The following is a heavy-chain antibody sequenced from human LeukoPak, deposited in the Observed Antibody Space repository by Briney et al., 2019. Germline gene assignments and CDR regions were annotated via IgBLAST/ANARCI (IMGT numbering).Heavy chain of an antibody. D-gene: IGHD3-10*01. CDR3: AKSNGYGLLDI. CDR1: SGSLSTSNYY. J-gene: IGHJ3*02. Sequence: SETLSLTCTVSSGSLSTSNYYWGWARQPPGKALKWIGNIFYSGTTYYSPSHKSQVTISLDTSRNQFSLKLNSVTAADTAVYYCAKSNGYGLLDIWGQGTMVTVSS. CDR2: IFYSGTT. V-gene: IGHV4-39*07.